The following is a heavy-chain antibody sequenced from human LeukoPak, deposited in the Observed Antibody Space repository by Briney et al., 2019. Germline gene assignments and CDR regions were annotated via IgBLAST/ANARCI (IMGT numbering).Heavy chain of an antibody. Sequence: PGGSLRLSCAASGFTFSSYEMNWVRQAPGKGLEWVSSISSSSSYIYYADSVKGRFTISRDNAKNSLYLQMNSLRAEDTAVYYCAREGPRGLGSFDYWGQGTLVTVSS. D-gene: IGHD6-25*01. J-gene: IGHJ4*02. CDR1: GFTFSSYE. CDR3: AREGPRGLGSFDY. V-gene: IGHV3-21*01. CDR2: ISSSSSYI.